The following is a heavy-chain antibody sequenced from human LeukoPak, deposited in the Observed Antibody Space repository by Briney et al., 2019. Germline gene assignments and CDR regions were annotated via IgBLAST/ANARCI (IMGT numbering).Heavy chain of an antibody. D-gene: IGHD6-13*01. V-gene: IGHV3-48*01. CDR1: GFTFSSYS. CDR2: ISSSSSTI. Sequence: GGSLRLSCAASGFTFSSYSMNWVRQAPGKGLEWVSYISSSSSTIYYADSVKGRFTISRDSAKNSLYLQMNSLRAEDTAVYYCARLEQQLGLSFDYWGQGTLVTVSS. J-gene: IGHJ4*02. CDR3: ARLEQQLGLSFDY.